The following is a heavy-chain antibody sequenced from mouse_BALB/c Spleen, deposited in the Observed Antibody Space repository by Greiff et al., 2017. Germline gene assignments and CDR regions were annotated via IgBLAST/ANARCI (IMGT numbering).Heavy chain of an antibody. Sequence: EVKLMESGGGLVQPGGSRKLSCAASGFTFSDYGMSWVRQAPGKGPEWVAFISNLAYSIYYADTVTGRFTISRENAKNTLYLEMSSLRSEDTAMYYCARNDGSSWFAYWGQGTLVTVSA. V-gene: IGHV5-15*02. CDR2: ISNLAYSI. J-gene: IGHJ3*01. CDR1: GFTFSDYG. D-gene: IGHD2-3*01. CDR3: ARNDGSSWFAY.